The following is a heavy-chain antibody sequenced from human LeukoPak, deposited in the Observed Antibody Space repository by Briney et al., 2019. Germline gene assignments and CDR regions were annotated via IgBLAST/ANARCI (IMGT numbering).Heavy chain of an antibody. Sequence: GGSLRLSCTASGFTFGLYWMSWVRQAPGKGLEWVGRIKSKTDGGTTDYAAPVKGRFTVSRDDSKNTLYLQMNSLKTEDTAVYYCTTITVPSMTTVTTADYWGQGTLVTVSS. V-gene: IGHV3-15*01. CDR3: TTITVPSMTTVTTADY. D-gene: IGHD4-17*01. CDR2: IKSKTDGGTT. CDR1: GFTFGLYW. J-gene: IGHJ4*02.